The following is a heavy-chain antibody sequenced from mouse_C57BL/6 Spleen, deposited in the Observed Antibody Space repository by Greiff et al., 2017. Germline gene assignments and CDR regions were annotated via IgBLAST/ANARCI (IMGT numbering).Heavy chain of an antibody. CDR1: GYAFSSSW. CDR2: IYPGDGDT. Sequence: QVQLQQSGPELVKPGASVKISCKASGYAFSSSWMNWVKQRPGKGLEWIGRIYPGDGDTNYNGKFKGKATLTADKSSSTAYMQLSSLTSEDSAVYFCARSGTTVAPYAMDYWGQGTSVTVSS. J-gene: IGHJ4*01. V-gene: IGHV1-82*01. CDR3: ARSGTTVAPYAMDY. D-gene: IGHD1-1*01.